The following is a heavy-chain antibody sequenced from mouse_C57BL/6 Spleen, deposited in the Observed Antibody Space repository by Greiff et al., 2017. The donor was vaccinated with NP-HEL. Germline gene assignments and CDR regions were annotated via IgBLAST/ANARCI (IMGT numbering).Heavy chain of an antibody. V-gene: IGHV5-6*01. CDR3: ARQGAGGNYFDY. CDR2: ISSGGSYT. Sequence: VQLKESGGDLVKPGGSLKLSCAASGFTFSSYGMSWVRQTPDKRLEWVATISSGGSYTYYPDSVKGRFTISRDNAKNTLYLQMSSLKSEDTAMYYCARQGAGGNYFDYWGQGTTLTVSS. D-gene: IGHD3-3*01. CDR1: GFTFSSYG. J-gene: IGHJ2*01.